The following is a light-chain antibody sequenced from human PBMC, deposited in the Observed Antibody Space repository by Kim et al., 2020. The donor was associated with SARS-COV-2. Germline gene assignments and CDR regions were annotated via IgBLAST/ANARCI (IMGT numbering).Light chain of an antibody. J-gene: IGLJ3*02. CDR1: SSIVGRTF. CDR2: TVN. Sequence: GQRGTIASSGSSSIVGRTFVNWYQHLPGPAPKVFISTVNQRPSGVPDRFAGSRAGTSASLAISGLQSEDEADYYCATWDVTLNGWVFGGGTQLTVL. CDR3: ATWDVTLNGWV. V-gene: IGLV1-44*01.